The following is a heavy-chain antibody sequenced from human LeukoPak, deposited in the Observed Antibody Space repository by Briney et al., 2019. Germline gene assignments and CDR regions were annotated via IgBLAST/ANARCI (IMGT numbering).Heavy chain of an antibody. CDR1: AFTFDDYG. V-gene: IGHV3-20*04. CDR2: INWNGGST. D-gene: IGHD3-10*01. Sequence: GGSLRLSCAASAFTFDDYGMSWVRQAPGKGLEWVSGINWNGGSTGYADSVKGRFTISRDNSKNTLYLQMNSLRAEDTAVYYCAKGSSGSGNYFLLFDYWGQGTLVTVSS. CDR3: AKGSSGSGNYFLLFDY. J-gene: IGHJ4*02.